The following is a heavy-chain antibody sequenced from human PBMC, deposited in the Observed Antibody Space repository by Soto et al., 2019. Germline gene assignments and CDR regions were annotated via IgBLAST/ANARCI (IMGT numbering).Heavy chain of an antibody. CDR2: ISAYNGNT. V-gene: IGHV1-18*01. J-gene: IGHJ1*01. CDR3: ARDEYCSGGSCYSIVYFQH. Sequence: ASVKVSCKASGYTFTSYGISWVRQAPGQGHEWMGWISAYNGNTNYAQNLQGRVTMTTDTSTSTAYMELRSLRSDDTAVYYCARDEYCSGGSCYSIVYFQHWGQGTLVTVSS. CDR1: GYTFTSYG. D-gene: IGHD2-15*01.